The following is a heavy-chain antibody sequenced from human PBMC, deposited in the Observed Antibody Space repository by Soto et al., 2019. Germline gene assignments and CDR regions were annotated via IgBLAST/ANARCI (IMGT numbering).Heavy chain of an antibody. J-gene: IGHJ5*02. CDR2: ISYDGSNK. CDR3: ARDRSSWYGGRFDP. CDR1: GFTFSSYA. Sequence: PGGSLRLSCAASGFTFSSYAMHWVRQAPGKGLEWVAVISYDGSNKYYADSVKGRFTISRDNSKNTLYLQMNSLRAEDTAVYYCARDRSSWYGGRFDPWGQGTLVTVSP. D-gene: IGHD6-13*01. V-gene: IGHV3-30-3*01.